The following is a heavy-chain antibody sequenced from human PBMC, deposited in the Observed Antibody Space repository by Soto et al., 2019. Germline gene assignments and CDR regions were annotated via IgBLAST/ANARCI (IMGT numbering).Heavy chain of an antibody. Sequence: TLSLTCAVYGGAVSGYYLSWIRQPPGKGLEWIGEINHSGSTNYNPSLKSRVTISVDTSKNQFSLKLSSVTAAETAVYYCARTYYYDSSGYHYFDYWGQGTLVTVSS. J-gene: IGHJ4*02. V-gene: IGHV4-34*01. CDR1: GGAVSGYY. D-gene: IGHD3-22*01. CDR2: INHSGST. CDR3: ARTYYYDSSGYHYFDY.